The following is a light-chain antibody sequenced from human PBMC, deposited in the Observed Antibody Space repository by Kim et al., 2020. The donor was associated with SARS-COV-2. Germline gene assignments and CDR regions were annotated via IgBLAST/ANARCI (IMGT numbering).Light chain of an antibody. J-gene: IGLJ1*01. CDR3: QSYDSSLSGDV. CDR1: SSNIGAGYD. Sequence: QSVLTQPPSVSGAPGQTVTVSCIGSSSNIGAGYDVHWYQHLPTTAPKLLIYSNGNRPSGVPDRFSGSKSGTSASLAITGLQAEDEADYYCQSYDSSLSGDVFGSGTKVTVL. CDR2: SNG. V-gene: IGLV1-40*01.